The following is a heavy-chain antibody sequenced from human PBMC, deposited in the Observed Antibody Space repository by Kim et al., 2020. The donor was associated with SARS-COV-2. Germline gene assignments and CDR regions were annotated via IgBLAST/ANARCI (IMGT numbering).Heavy chain of an antibody. J-gene: IGHJ4*02. CDR3: AKGGGYGSGSYYNFAY. V-gene: IGHV3-23*01. D-gene: IGHD3-10*01. CDR1: GFTFSSYA. Sequence: GGSLRLSCAASGFTFSSYAMSWVRQAPGKGLEWVSSISGSGGNTYYADSVKGRFTMSRDNSKNTLYLQMNSLRAEDTAVYYCAKGGGYGSGSYYNFAYWGQATLVTVSS. CDR2: ISGSGGNT.